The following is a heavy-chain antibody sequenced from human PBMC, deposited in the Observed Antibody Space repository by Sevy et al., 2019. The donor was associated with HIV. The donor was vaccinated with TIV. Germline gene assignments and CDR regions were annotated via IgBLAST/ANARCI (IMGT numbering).Heavy chain of an antibody. CDR2: INQDGIEK. CDR3: ARVYSGYDYGY. CDR1: GFTFSSYW. Sequence: GGSLRLSCAASGFTFSSYWLSWVRQAPGKGLEWLANINQDGIEKYYVDSVKGRFTISRGNAENSLYLHMNSLRVEDTAMYYCARVYSGYDYGYWGQGTLVTVSS. V-gene: IGHV3-7*04. J-gene: IGHJ4*02. D-gene: IGHD5-12*01.